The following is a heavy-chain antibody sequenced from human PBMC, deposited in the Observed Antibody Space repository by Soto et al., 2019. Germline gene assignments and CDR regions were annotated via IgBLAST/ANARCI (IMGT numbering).Heavy chain of an antibody. CDR2: ISYDGSNK. V-gene: IGHV3-30*18. CDR3: AKDLDSSSWPGDYYYGMDV. CDR1: GFTFSSYG. D-gene: IGHD6-13*01. J-gene: IGHJ6*02. Sequence: AGGSLRLSCAASGFTFSSYGMHWVRQAPGKGLEWVAVISYDGSNKYYADSVKGRFTISRDNSKNTLYLQMNSLRAEDTAVYYCAKDLDSSSWPGDYYYGMDVCGQGPTVTVSS.